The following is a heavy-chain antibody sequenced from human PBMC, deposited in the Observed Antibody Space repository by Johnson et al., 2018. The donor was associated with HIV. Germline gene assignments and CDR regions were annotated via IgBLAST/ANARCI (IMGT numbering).Heavy chain of an antibody. V-gene: IGHV3-7*02. D-gene: IGHD6-13*01. Sequence: VQLLESGGGLVKPGGSLRLSCAASGFNFSSYWMSWVRQAPGKGLEWVANIKQDGSEKYYVDSVKGRFTISRDNAKNSLYLQMNSLRVEDTAGYYCAKCIWGSSLIDAFDVWGQGTMVTVSS. CDR2: IKQDGSEK. J-gene: IGHJ3*01. CDR1: GFNFSSYW. CDR3: AKCIWGSSLIDAFDV.